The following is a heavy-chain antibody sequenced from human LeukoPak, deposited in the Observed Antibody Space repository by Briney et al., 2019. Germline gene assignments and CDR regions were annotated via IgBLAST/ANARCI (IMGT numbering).Heavy chain of an antibody. CDR3: AKDRTQLVGDEFDY. CDR1: GFAFSHFD. CDR2: ISFDGSNK. Sequence: GGSLRLSCAASGFAFSHFDMHWVRQAPGKGLQWVAGISFDGSNKYYRDSVRGRFTISRDNSRKMLYLQMNSLRAEDTAVYYCAKDRTQLVGDEFDYWGQGTLVTVSS. J-gene: IGHJ4*02. D-gene: IGHD2-15*01. V-gene: IGHV3-30*18.